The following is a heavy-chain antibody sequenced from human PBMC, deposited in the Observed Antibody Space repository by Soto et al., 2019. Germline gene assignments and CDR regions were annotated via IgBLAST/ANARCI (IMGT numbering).Heavy chain of an antibody. CDR2: ISGSGGNT. J-gene: IGHJ4*02. CDR1: GITFSSYA. CDR3: ATESFDH. Sequence: EVQLLESGGGLVQPGKSLRLSCAASGITFSSYAMDWVRQAPGKGLEWVSIISGSGGNTNYADSVKGRFTISRDNSKNTVFLQMNSLRAEDTAVYYCATESFDHWGQGTLVTVSS. V-gene: IGHV3-23*01.